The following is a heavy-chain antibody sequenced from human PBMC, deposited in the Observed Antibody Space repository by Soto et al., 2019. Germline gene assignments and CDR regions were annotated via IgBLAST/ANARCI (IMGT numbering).Heavy chain of an antibody. V-gene: IGHV1-8*01. CDR2: MNPNSGNT. J-gene: IGHJ6*02. Sequence: ASVKVSCKASGYTFTSYDINWVRQATGQGLEWMGWMNPNSGNTGYAQKFQGRVTMTRNTSISTAYMELSSLRSEDTAVYYCARGSAIGYFDWLLPSPPNYYYYYGMDVWGQGTTVTVSS. CDR3: ARGSAIGYFDWLLPSPPNYYYYYGMDV. CDR1: GYTFTSYD. D-gene: IGHD3-9*01.